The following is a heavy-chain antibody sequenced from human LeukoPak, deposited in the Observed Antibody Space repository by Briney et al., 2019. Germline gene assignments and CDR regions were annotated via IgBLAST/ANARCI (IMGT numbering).Heavy chain of an antibody. J-gene: IGHJ6*04. Sequence: GGSLRLSCAASGFTFSSYEMNWVRQAPEKGLEWVSYISSSGSTVYYADSVKGRFTISRDNAKNSLYLQMNSLRAEDTAVYYCAELGITMIGGVWGKGTTVTISS. D-gene: IGHD3-10*02. CDR1: GFTFSSYE. CDR2: ISSSGSTV. V-gene: IGHV3-48*03. CDR3: AELGITMIGGV.